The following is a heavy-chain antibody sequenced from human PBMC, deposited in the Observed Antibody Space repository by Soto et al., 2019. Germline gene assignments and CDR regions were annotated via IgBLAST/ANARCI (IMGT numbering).Heavy chain of an antibody. CDR2: IYPGDSDT. Sequence: PGESLKISCKGSGYSFTSYWIGWVRQIPWKGLEWMGIIYPGDSDTRYSPSFQGQVTISADKSISTAYLQWSSLKASDTAMYYCARQPMGILTGYYRYYYYYMDVWGKGTTVTVSS. J-gene: IGHJ6*03. CDR1: GYSFTSYW. V-gene: IGHV5-51*01. D-gene: IGHD3-9*01. CDR3: ARQPMGILTGYYRYYYYYMDV.